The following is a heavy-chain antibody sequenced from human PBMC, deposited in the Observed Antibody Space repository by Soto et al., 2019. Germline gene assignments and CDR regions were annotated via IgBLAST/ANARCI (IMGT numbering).Heavy chain of an antibody. J-gene: IGHJ4*02. CDR2: ISTNGGST. CDR3: VKGEYYYDSSGPPAY. V-gene: IGHV3-64D*06. Sequence: PGGSLRLSCSASGFTFSIYAMHWVRQAPGKGLEYVSSISTNGGSTDYADSVKGRFTISRDNSKNTVYLQMSSLRVEDTAVYYCVKGEYYYDSSGPPAYWGQGTLVTVSS. D-gene: IGHD3-22*01. CDR1: GFTFSIYA.